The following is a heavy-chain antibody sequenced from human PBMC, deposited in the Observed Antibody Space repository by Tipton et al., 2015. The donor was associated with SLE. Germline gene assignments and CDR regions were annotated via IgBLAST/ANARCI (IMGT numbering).Heavy chain of an antibody. Sequence: TLSLTCAVYGGSFSGYYWSWIRQPPGKGLEWIGEINHSGSTSYNPSLKSRVTISVDTSKNQFSLKLSSVTAADTAVYYCARGAPITMAPEAFDIWGQGTMVTVSS. CDR3: ARGAPITMAPEAFDI. CDR2: INHSGST. J-gene: IGHJ3*02. CDR1: GGSFSGYY. D-gene: IGHD3-10*01. V-gene: IGHV4-34*01.